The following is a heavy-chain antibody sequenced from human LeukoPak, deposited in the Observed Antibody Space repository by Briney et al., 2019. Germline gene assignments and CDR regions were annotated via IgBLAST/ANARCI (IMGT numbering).Heavy chain of an antibody. CDR3: AKGGPEASAGLTWFDP. J-gene: IGHJ5*02. D-gene: IGHD1-14*01. CDR2: IYHSGST. V-gene: IGHV4-30-2*02. CDR1: GGSISSGGYY. Sequence: SETLSLTCTVSGGSISSGGYYWSWIRQPPGKGLEWIGYIYHSGSTYYNPSLKSRVTISVDTSKNQFSLKLNYVTAADTAVYYCAKGGPEASAGLTWFDPWGQGTRVTVSS.